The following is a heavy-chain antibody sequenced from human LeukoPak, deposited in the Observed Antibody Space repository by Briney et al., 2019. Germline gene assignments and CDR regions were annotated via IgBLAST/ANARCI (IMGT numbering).Heavy chain of an antibody. CDR2: ISWNSGSI. D-gene: IGHD2-2*01. CDR1: GFTFDDYA. Sequence: PGGSLRLSCAASGFTFDDYAMHWVRQAPGKGLEWVSGISWNSGSIAYANSVKGRFTISRDNAKNSLYLQMNSLRAEDTAVYYCAKHQLLLGWFDPWGQGTLVTVSS. CDR3: AKHQLLLGWFDP. V-gene: IGHV3-9*01. J-gene: IGHJ5*02.